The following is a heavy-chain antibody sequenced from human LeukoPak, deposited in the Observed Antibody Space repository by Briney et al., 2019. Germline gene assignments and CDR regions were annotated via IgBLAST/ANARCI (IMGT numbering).Heavy chain of an antibody. CDR2: INAGNGNT. J-gene: IGHJ6*04. Sequence: ASVNVSCKASGYTFTSYAMHWVRQAPGQRLEWMGWINAGNGNTKYSQKFQGRVTITRDTSASTAYMELSSLRSEDTAVYYCARTMVRGVIISYYYYGMDVWGKGTTVTVSS. V-gene: IGHV1-3*01. D-gene: IGHD3-10*01. CDR1: GYTFTSYA. CDR3: ARTMVRGVIISYYYYGMDV.